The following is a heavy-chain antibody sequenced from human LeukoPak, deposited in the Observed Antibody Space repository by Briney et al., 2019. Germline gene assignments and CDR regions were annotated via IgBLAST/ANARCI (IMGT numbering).Heavy chain of an antibody. CDR3: ARTEHGGNSLD. J-gene: IGHJ4*02. V-gene: IGHV4-59*01. CDR2: IYYSGST. Sequence: SETLSLTCTVSGGSLSSYYWSWIRQPPGKGLEWIGYIYYSGSTNYNPSLKSRVTISVDTSKNQFSLKLSSVTAADTAVYYCARTEHGGNSLDWGQGTLVTVSS. CDR1: GGSLSSYY. D-gene: IGHD4-23*01.